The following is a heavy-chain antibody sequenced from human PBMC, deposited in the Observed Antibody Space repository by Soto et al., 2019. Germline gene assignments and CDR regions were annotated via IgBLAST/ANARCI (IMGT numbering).Heavy chain of an antibody. V-gene: IGHV1-69*13. J-gene: IGHJ6*02. Sequence: GASVKVSCKASGGTFSSYAISWVRQAPGQGLEWMGGIIPIFGTANYAQKFQGRVTITADESTSTAYMELSSLRSEDTAVYYCARDGRLRFLEWLPSTYYYYGMDVWGQGTTVTVS. CDR1: GGTFSSYA. D-gene: IGHD3-3*01. CDR3: ARDGRLRFLEWLPSTYYYYGMDV. CDR2: IIPIFGTA.